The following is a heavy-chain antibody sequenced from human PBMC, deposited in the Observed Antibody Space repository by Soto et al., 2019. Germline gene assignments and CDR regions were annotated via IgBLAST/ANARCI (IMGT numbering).Heavy chain of an antibody. J-gene: IGHJ6*02. CDR2: INPNSGGT. V-gene: IGHV1-2*02. CDR3: ARDRGYSYGYYYYYGMDV. CDR1: GYTFTGYY. Sequence: VKVSGKAAGYTFTGYYMHWVRQAPVQGLEWMGWINPNSGGTNYSQKFQGRVTMTRDTSISTAYMELSRLRSDDTAVYYCARDRGYSYGYYYYYGMDVWGQGTTVTVSS. D-gene: IGHD5-18*01.